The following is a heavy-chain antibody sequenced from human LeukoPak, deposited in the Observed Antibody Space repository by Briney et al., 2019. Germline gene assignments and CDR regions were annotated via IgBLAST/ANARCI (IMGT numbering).Heavy chain of an antibody. D-gene: IGHD3-22*01. V-gene: IGHV3-7*01. CDR3: TGDYYDRDDI. Sequence: PGGSLRLSCAVSGFTLSSYWVNWVRQAPGKGLEWVANIKQDGSEKHYVDSVKGRFTISRDNAKNSLYLQMNSLRAEDTAVYYCTGDYYDRDDIWGQGTMVTVSS. CDR1: GFTLSSYW. J-gene: IGHJ3*02. CDR2: IKQDGSEK.